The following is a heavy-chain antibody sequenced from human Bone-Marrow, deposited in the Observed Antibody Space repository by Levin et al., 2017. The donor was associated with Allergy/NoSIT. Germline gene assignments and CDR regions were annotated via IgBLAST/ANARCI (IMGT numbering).Heavy chain of an antibody. Sequence: PGESLKISCAASGFSVSGNFMSWVRQTPGKKPEWISVMYSGGSTYYADSVKGRFTISRDNSKNTVYLQMNSLRAEDTAVYYCARTGYGDYVGYWGQGTLVTVSS. J-gene: IGHJ4*02. V-gene: IGHV3-53*01. D-gene: IGHD4-17*01. CDR2: MYSGGST. CDR1: GFSVSGNF. CDR3: ARTGYGDYVGY.